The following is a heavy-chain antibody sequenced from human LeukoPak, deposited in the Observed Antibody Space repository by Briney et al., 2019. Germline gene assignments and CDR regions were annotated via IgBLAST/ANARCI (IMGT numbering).Heavy chain of an antibody. D-gene: IGHD3-22*01. Sequence: TGGSLRLSCAASGFTFSNYAMSWVRQAPGKGLEWVSAISGSGGSTYYADSVKGRFTISRDNSKNTLYLQMNSLRAEDTAIYYCANYYYDSSGFQHSLDWGQGTLVTVSS. J-gene: IGHJ4*02. V-gene: IGHV3-23*01. CDR3: ANYYYDSSGFQHSLD. CDR1: GFTFSNYA. CDR2: ISGSGGST.